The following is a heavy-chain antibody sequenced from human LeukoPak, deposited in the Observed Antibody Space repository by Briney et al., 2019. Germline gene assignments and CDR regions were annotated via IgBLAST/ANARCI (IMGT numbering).Heavy chain of an antibody. J-gene: IGHJ4*02. D-gene: IGHD5-18*01. Sequence: GGSLRLSCAASGFTFSSYVMNWVRQAPGKGLEWVSGISASGGIKDYTDSVKGRFTISRDNSKNTLYLQMNSLRAEDTAVYYCAGGDTAMAKFDYWGQGTLVTVSS. V-gene: IGHV3-23*01. CDR3: AGGDTAMAKFDY. CDR1: GFTFSSYV. CDR2: ISASGGIK.